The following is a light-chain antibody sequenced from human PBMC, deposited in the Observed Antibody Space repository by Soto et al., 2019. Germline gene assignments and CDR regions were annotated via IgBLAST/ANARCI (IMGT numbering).Light chain of an antibody. V-gene: IGKV1-39*01. CDR3: QQRYTTPWT. Sequence: DIQMTQSPSSLSASVGDSVTITCRATQDISSYLIWYQHKLGQAPKLLIHAASTLASGVPSRFSGSESGTDFTLTISGLEHEDSATYYGQQRYTTPWTFGQGTKVEIK. CDR2: AAS. J-gene: IGKJ1*01. CDR1: QDISSY.